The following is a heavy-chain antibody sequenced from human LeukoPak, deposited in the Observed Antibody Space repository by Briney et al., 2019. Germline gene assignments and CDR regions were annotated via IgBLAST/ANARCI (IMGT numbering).Heavy chain of an antibody. CDR3: ARQYSDILTGYHRGELYWYFDL. Sequence: ASETLSLTCAVYGGSFSGYYWSWIRQPPGKGLEWIGEINHSGSTNYNPSLKSRVTISVDTSKNQFSLKLSSVTAADTAVYYCARQYSDILTGYHRGELYWYFDLWGRGTLVTVSS. V-gene: IGHV4-34*01. D-gene: IGHD3-9*01. J-gene: IGHJ2*01. CDR2: INHSGST. CDR1: GGSFSGYY.